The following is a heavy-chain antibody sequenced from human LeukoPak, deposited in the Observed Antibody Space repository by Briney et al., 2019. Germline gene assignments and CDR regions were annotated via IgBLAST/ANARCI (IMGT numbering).Heavy chain of an antibody. Sequence: GGSLRLSCAASGFTVSSNYMSWVRQAPGKGLEWVSVIYSGGSTYYADSVKGRFTISRDNSKNTLYLQMNSLRAEDTAVYYCARDVVVPEEVFYYMDVWGKGTTVTVSS. CDR3: ARDVVVPEEVFYYMDV. D-gene: IGHD2-2*01. CDR1: GFTVSSNY. J-gene: IGHJ6*03. V-gene: IGHV3-53*01. CDR2: IYSGGST.